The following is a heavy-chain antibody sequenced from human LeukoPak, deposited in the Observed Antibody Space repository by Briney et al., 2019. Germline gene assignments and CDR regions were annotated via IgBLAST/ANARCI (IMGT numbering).Heavy chain of an antibody. Sequence: PSETLSLTCAVYGGSFSGYYWSWIRQPPGKGWEWIGEINHSGSTNYNPSLKSRVTISVDTSKNQFSLKLSSVTAADTAVYYCARLLTMVRGVITPEGAFDIWGQGTMVTVSS. CDR3: ARLLTMVRGVITPEGAFDI. D-gene: IGHD3-10*01. J-gene: IGHJ3*02. CDR2: INHSGST. CDR1: GGSFSGYY. V-gene: IGHV4-34*01.